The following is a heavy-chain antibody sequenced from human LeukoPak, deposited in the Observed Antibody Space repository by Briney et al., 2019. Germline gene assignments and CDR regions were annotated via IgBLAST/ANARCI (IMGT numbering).Heavy chain of an antibody. CDR1: GFTFSSYA. J-gene: IGHJ6*02. Sequence: GGSPRLSCAASGFTFSSYAMSWVRQAPGKGLEWVSAISGSGGSTYYADSVKGRFTISRDNSKNTLYLQMNSLRAEDTAVYYCAKAHSSGWYSNSNSVFDYYYGMDVWGQGTTVTVSS. V-gene: IGHV3-23*01. CDR3: AKAHSSGWYSNSNSVFDYYYGMDV. CDR2: ISGSGGST. D-gene: IGHD6-19*01.